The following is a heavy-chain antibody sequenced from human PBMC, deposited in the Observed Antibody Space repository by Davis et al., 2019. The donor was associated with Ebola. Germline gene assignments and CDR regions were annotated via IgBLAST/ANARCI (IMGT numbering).Heavy chain of an antibody. CDR3: ARGWLQSGFDY. J-gene: IGHJ4*02. CDR1: GDSVSIDTAG. CDR2: TYYKSKWYH. V-gene: IGHV6-1*01. Sequence: HSQTLSLTCAISGDSVSIDTAGWNWIRQSPSRGLEWLGRTYYKSKWYHDYALSVKSRIIINPDTSKNQFSLQLNSVTLEDTAVYYCARGWLQSGFDYWGQGTLVTVSS. D-gene: IGHD5-24*01.